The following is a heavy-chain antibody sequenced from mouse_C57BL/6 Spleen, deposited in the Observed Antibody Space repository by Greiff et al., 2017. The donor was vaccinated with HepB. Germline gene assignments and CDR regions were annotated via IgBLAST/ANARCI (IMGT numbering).Heavy chain of an antibody. Sequence: EVHLVESEGGLVQPGSSMKLSCTASGFTFSDYYMAWVRQVPEKGLEWVANINYDGSSTYYLDSLKSRFIISRDNAKNILYLQMSSLKSEDTATYYCARAAYGSSYWYFDVWGTGTTVTVSS. D-gene: IGHD1-1*01. V-gene: IGHV5-16*01. CDR2: INYDGSST. CDR3: ARAAYGSSYWYFDV. J-gene: IGHJ1*03. CDR1: GFTFSDYY.